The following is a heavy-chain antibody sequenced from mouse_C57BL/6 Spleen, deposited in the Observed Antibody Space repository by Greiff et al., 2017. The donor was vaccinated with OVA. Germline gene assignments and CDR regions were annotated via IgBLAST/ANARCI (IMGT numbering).Heavy chain of an antibody. Sequence: EVQLVESGEGLVKPGGSLKLSCTASGFTFSSYAMSWVRQTPEKRLEWVAYISRGCDYIYYADNVKCRFTLSGDNATSTLYLQMSSLKSEDTAMYYCTRDDYSGSSWLDYWGQGTSVTVSS. D-gene: IGHD1-1*02. V-gene: IGHV5-9-1*02. CDR2: ISRGCDYI. CDR1: GFTFSSYA. J-gene: IGHJ4*01. CDR3: TRDDYSGSSWLDY.